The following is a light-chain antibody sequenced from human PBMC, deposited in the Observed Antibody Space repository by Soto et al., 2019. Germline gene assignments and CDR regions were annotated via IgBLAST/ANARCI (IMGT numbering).Light chain of an antibody. V-gene: IGKV4-1*01. J-gene: IGKJ3*01. Sequence: DIVMTQSPDSLAVSLGERATINCKSSQSVLYISNNKNYLAWYQQKPGQPPELLIYWASTRESGVPDRFSGSGSGTDFTLTISSLQAEDVAVYYCQQYYSTPFTFGPGTKVDIK. CDR1: QSVLYISNNKNY. CDR3: QQYYSTPFT. CDR2: WAS.